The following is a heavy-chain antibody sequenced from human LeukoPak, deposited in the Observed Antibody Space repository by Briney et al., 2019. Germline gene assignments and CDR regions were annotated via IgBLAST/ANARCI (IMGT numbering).Heavy chain of an antibody. Sequence: PSETLSLTCTVSGYSISSGYYWGWIRQPPGKGLEWIGSIYHSGSTYYNPSLKSRVTISVDTSKNQFSLKLSSVTAADTAVYYCARVGDPDYYGSGSYYNWFDPWGQGTLDTVSS. J-gene: IGHJ5*02. CDR3: ARVGDPDYYGSGSYYNWFDP. D-gene: IGHD3-10*01. CDR2: IYHSGST. CDR1: GYSISSGYY. V-gene: IGHV4-38-2*02.